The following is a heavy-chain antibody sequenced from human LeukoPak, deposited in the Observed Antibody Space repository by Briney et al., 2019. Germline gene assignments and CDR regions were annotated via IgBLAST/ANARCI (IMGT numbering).Heavy chain of an antibody. CDR2: INPNSGGA. J-gene: IGHJ4*02. V-gene: IGHV1-2*02. D-gene: IGHD6-13*01. CDR1: GYTFTGYY. Sequence: ASVKVSCKASGYTFTGYYMHWVRQAPGQGLEWMGWINPNSGGANYAQRLQGRVTMTRDTSISTAYMELSRLRSDDTAVYYCARVGQQTSSWHYFDYWGQGTLVTVSS. CDR3: ARVGQQTSSWHYFDY.